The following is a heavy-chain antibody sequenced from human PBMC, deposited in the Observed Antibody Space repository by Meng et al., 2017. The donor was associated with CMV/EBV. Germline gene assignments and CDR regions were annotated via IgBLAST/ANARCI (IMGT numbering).Heavy chain of an antibody. CDR1: GFTFSDYY. V-gene: IGHV3-11*01. Sequence: GSLRLSCAASGFTFSDYYMSWIRQAPGKGLEWVSYISSSGSTIYYADSVKGRFTISRDNAKNSLYLQMNSLRAEDTAVYYCARARVPAAIGAINWFDPWGQGTLVTVSS. D-gene: IGHD2-2*01. CDR2: ISSSGSTI. CDR3: ARARVPAAIGAINWFDP. J-gene: IGHJ5*02.